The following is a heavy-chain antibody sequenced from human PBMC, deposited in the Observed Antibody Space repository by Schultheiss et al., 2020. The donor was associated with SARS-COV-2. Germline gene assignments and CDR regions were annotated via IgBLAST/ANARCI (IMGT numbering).Heavy chain of an antibody. D-gene: IGHD3-3*01. Sequence: GESLKISCAASGFTFSSYAMHWVRQAPGKGLEWVAVISYDGSNKYYADSVKGRFTISRENAKNSLYLQMNSLRAEDTAVYYCARDAPHYDFWSGVDGREGYWGQGTLVTVSS. CDR2: ISYDGSNK. V-gene: IGHV3-30*07. J-gene: IGHJ4*02. CDR1: GFTFSSYA. CDR3: ARDAPHYDFWSGVDGREGY.